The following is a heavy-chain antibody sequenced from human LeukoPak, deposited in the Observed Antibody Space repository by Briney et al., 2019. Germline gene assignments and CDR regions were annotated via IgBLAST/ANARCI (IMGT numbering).Heavy chain of an antibody. CDR3: ARDREQWLVRRFDY. D-gene: IGHD6-19*01. CDR2: ISSSSSYI. Sequence: GGSLRLSCAASGFTFSTYSMNWVRQAPGKGLEWVSSISSSSSYIYYADSVKGRFTISRDNAKNSLYLQMNSLRAEDTAVYYCARDREQWLVRRFDYWGQGTLVTVSS. V-gene: IGHV3-21*01. J-gene: IGHJ4*02. CDR1: GFTFSTYS.